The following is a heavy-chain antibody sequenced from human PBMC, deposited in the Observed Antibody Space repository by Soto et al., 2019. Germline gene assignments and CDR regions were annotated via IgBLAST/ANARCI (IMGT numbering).Heavy chain of an antibody. J-gene: IGHJ4*02. CDR1: GGSISSSNW. V-gene: IGHV4-4*02. Sequence: SETLSLTCAVSGGSISSSNWWSWVRQPPGKGLEWIGEIYHSGSTNYNPSLKSRVTISVDKSKNQFSLKLSSVTAADTAVYYCASFQYCSSTSCLDYWGQGTLVTVSS. CDR2: IYHSGST. CDR3: ASFQYCSSTSCLDY. D-gene: IGHD2-2*01.